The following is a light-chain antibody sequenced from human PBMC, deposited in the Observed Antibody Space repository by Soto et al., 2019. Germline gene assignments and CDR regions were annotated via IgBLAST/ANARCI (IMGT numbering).Light chain of an antibody. V-gene: IGLV1-44*01. CDR1: SSNIGTHI. CDR3: SSWDTSLDGRV. Sequence: QSVLTQPPSASGTPGQRVTISCSGSSSNIGTHIVNWYQQFPGTVPRLLIYNNDQRPSGVPERFSASKSGTSASLAINGLQSEYEADYYCSSWDTSLDGRVFGGGTKLTV. CDR2: NND. J-gene: IGLJ2*01.